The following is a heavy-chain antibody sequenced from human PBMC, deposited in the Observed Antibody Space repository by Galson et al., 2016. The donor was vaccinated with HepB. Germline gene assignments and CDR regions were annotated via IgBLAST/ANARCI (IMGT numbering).Heavy chain of an antibody. J-gene: IGHJ4*02. Sequence: SLRLSCAASGFSFSRYWMSWVRQAPGKGLEWVANIKQDGSEKYYVDYVKGRFTISRDNAKNSLSLQMNSLRAEDTAVYYCTRRPGNWGQGTLVTVSS. CDR1: GFSFSRYW. CDR3: TRRPGN. V-gene: IGHV3-7*03. CDR2: IKQDGSEK. D-gene: IGHD6-6*01.